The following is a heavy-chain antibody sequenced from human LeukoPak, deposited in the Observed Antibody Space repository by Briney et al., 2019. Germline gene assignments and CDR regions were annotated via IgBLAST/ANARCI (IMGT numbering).Heavy chain of an antibody. J-gene: IGHJ4*02. D-gene: IGHD6-13*01. CDR1: GGSISSYY. CDR3: ARDVIAAPGTSDY. V-gene: IGHV4-4*07. CDR2: VFTSGIISGNT. Sequence: SETLSLTCTVSGGSISSYYWSWIRQPPGKGLEWIGRVFTSGIISGNTNYNPSVKSRVTMSVDSSKNQFSLKLSSVTAADTAVYYCARDVIAAPGTSDYWGQGALVTVSS.